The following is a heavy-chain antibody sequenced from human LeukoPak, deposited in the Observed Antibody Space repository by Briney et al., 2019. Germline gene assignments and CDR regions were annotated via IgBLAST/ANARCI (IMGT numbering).Heavy chain of an antibody. CDR3: ARRGHYYDSSGYYSDAFDI. CDR2: IYYSGST. Sequence: PSETLSLTCTVSGGSISSYYWSWIRQPPGKGLEWIGYIYYSGSTNYNPSLKSRVTISVDTSKNQFSLKLSSVTAADTAVYYCARRGHYYDSSGYYSDAFDIWGQGTMVTVSS. CDR1: GGSISSYY. V-gene: IGHV4-59*08. D-gene: IGHD3-22*01. J-gene: IGHJ3*02.